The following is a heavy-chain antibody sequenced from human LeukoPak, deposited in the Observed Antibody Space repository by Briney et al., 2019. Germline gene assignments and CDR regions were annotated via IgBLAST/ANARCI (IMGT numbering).Heavy chain of an antibody. J-gene: IGHJ4*02. CDR1: GYTFTSYG. CDR2: ISVFYGNT. Sequence: ASVKVSCKASGYTFTSYGLSWVRQAPGQGLEWMGWISVFYGNTDYAQNLQGRLTMTTDTSTSTAYMELRSLRSDDTAVYYCASSRVRSGFSPYFDYWGQGTLVTVSS. V-gene: IGHV1-18*01. CDR3: ASSRVRSGFSPYFDY. D-gene: IGHD6-19*01.